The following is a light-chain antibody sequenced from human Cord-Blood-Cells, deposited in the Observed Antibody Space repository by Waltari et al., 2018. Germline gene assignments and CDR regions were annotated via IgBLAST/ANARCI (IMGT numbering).Light chain of an antibody. V-gene: IGLV1-40*01. CDR2: GNS. Sequence: QSVLTQPPSVSGAPGQRVTISCTGSNSNIGAGYDVHWYQQLPGTAPKLLIYGNSNRPSGVPDRFSGCKSGTSASLAITGLQAEDEADYYCQSYDSSLSGYVFGTGTKVTVL. CDR3: QSYDSSLSGYV. CDR1: NSNIGAGYD. J-gene: IGLJ1*01.